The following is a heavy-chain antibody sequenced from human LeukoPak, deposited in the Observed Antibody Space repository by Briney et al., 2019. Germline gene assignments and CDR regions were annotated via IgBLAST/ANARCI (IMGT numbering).Heavy chain of an antibody. CDR2: ISHDGGNK. J-gene: IGHJ5*02. D-gene: IGHD1-26*01. Sequence: PGRSLRLSCAASGFIFSSSVMHWVRQAPGKGLEWVAVISHDGGNKYYADSVKGRFTISRDNSKNTLYLQMNSLRAEDTAVYYCAREGWGVGAYNWFDPWGQGTLVTVSS. V-gene: IGHV3-30*04. CDR1: GFIFSSSV. CDR3: AREGWGVGAYNWFDP.